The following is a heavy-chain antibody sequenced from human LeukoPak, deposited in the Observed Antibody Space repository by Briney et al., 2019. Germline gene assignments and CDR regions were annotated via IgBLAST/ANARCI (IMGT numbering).Heavy chain of an antibody. CDR2: ISWNSGSI. J-gene: IGHJ6*02. V-gene: IGHV3-9*01. CDR3: AKGNYGDSPYYYYYGMDV. D-gene: IGHD4-17*01. Sequence: GRSLRLSCVASGFTFDDYAMHWVRQAPGKGLEWVSGISWNSGSIGYADSVKGRFTISRDNAKNSLYLQMNSLRAEDTALYYCAKGNYGDSPYYYYYGMDVWGQGTTVTVSS. CDR1: GFTFDDYA.